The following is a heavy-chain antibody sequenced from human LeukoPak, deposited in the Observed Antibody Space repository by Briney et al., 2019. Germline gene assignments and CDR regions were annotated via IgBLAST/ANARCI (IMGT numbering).Heavy chain of an antibody. V-gene: IGHV3-64*01. Sequence: GGSLRLSCAASGFTFSSYAMHWVRQAPGKGLEYVSAISSNGGSTYYANSVKGRFTISRDNSKNTLYLQMGSLRAEDMAVYYCAREGNGDYMSDYWGQGTLVTVSS. CDR3: AREGNGDYMSDY. CDR2: ISSNGGST. J-gene: IGHJ4*02. D-gene: IGHD4-17*01. CDR1: GFTFSSYA.